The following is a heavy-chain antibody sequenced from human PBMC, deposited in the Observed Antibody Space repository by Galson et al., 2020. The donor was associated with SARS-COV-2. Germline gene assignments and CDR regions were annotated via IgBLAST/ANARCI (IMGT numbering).Heavy chain of an antibody. CDR1: GFTFDDYA. D-gene: IGHD4-17*01. Sequence: GGSLRLSCAISGFTFDDYAMHWVRQAPGKGLEWVSRISWNGGTVDYADSVKGRFTMSRDNAKNSLYLQMNSLRVEDTAFYYCAKDIGTYGDDGSEVNYWGQGTLVTVSS. CDR3: AKDIGTYGDDGSEVNY. J-gene: IGHJ4*02. CDR2: ISWNGGTV. V-gene: IGHV3-9*01.